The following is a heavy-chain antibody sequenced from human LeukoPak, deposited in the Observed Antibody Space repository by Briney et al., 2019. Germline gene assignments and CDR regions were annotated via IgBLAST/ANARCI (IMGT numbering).Heavy chain of an antibody. J-gene: IGHJ5*02. CDR2: INPNSGGT. V-gene: IGHV1-2*02. CDR3: ARAVDSSGRYSTVYNWFDP. Sequence: ASVKVSCKASGYTFTGYYMHWVRQAPGQGLEWMGWINPNSGGTNYAQKFQGRVTMTRDTSISTAYMELSRLRSDDTAVYYCARAVDSSGRYSTVYNWFDPWGQGTLVTVSS. D-gene: IGHD6-19*01. CDR1: GYTFTGYY.